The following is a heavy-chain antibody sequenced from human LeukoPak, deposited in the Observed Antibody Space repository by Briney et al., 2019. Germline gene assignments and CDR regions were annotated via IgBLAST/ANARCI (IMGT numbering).Heavy chain of an antibody. CDR1: GFTFSSYA. J-gene: IGHJ4*02. V-gene: IGHV3-23*01. CDR2: ISGSGGST. D-gene: IGHD2-2*01. Sequence: PGGSLRLSCAASGFTFSSYAMSWVRQAPGKGLEWVSAISGSGGSTYYADSVKGRLTISRDNSKNTLYLQMNSLRAEDTAVYYCAKVGGRYQLSKFDYWGQGTLVTVSS. CDR3: AKVGGRYQLSKFDY.